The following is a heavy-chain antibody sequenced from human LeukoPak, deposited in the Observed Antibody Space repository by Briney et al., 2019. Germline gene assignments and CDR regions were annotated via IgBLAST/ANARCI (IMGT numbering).Heavy chain of an antibody. CDR1: GFTFGYHA. J-gene: IGHJ4*02. V-gene: IGHV3-49*04. Sequence: PGRSLRLSCTASGFTFGYHAINWVRQAPGRGLEWVGFIRSQAYSGTTEYATSVKDRFTISRDDSKSIAYLQMNSLKTEDTAVYYCTRDIVSISQPYYFDYWGRGTLVTVSS. CDR2: IRSQAYSGTT. D-gene: IGHD2-2*01. CDR3: TRDIVSISQPYYFDY.